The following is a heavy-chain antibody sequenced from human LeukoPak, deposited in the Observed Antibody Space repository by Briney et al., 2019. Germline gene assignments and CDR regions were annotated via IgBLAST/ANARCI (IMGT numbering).Heavy chain of an antibody. J-gene: IGHJ5*02. D-gene: IGHD3-16*02. Sequence: ASVKVSCKASGYTFTGYYTHWVRQAPGQGLEWMGWINPNSGGTNYAQKFQGRVTMTRDTSISTAYMELSRLRSDDTAVYYCASCFGGVIVSCNWFDPWGQGTLVTVSS. V-gene: IGHV1-2*02. CDR3: ASCFGGVIVSCNWFDP. CDR2: INPNSGGT. CDR1: GYTFTGYY.